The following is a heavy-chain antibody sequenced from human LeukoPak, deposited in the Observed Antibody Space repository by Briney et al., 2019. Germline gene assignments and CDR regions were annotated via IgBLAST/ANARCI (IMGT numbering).Heavy chain of an antibody. Sequence: GGSLRLSCAASGFTVSSNYMSWVRQAPGKGLEWVSYISSSGSTIYYAGSVKGRFTISRDNAKNSLYLQMNSLRAEDTAVYYCARDLYLRGNWFDPWGQGTLVTVSS. V-gene: IGHV3-11*01. D-gene: IGHD4-17*01. CDR1: GFTVSSNY. CDR2: ISSSGSTI. CDR3: ARDLYLRGNWFDP. J-gene: IGHJ5*02.